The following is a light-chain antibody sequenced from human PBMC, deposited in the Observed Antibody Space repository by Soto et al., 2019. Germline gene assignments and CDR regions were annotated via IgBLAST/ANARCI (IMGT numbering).Light chain of an antibody. CDR3: QAYDDSLTAFV. CDR1: SSNIGAGYD. J-gene: IGLJ3*02. Sequence: QLVLTQPPSVSGAPGQRVTISCTGSSSNIGAGYDVHWYQQLPGTAPKLLIYGNSNRPSGVPDRFSGSKSGTSASLAITGLQAEDEADYYCQAYDDSLTAFVFGGGTKLTVL. CDR2: GNS. V-gene: IGLV1-40*01.